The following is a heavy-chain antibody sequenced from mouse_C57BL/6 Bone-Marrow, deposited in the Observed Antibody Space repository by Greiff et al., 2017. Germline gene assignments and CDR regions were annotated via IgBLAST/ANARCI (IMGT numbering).Heavy chain of an antibody. V-gene: IGHV5-4*03. CDR3: ASYGSSYYYAMDY. J-gene: IGHJ4*01. CDR1: GFTFSSYA. CDR2: ISDGGSYT. Sequence: EVKLMESGGGLVKPGGSLKLSCAASGFTFSSYAMSWVRPTPEKRLEWVATISDGGSYTYYPDNVKGRFPISRDNAKNNLYLQMSHLKSEDTAMYYCASYGSSYYYAMDYWGQGTSVTVSS. D-gene: IGHD1-1*01.